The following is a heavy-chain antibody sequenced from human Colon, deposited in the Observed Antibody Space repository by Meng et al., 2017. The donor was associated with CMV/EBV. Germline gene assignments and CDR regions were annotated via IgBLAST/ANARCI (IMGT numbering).Heavy chain of an antibody. CDR3: SRCYTYYPEVLFDP. CDR1: GSTFRNDY. J-gene: IGHJ5*02. V-gene: IGHV1-18*01. CDR2: ISSYKGIT. D-gene: IGHD1-26*01. Sequence: GSTFRNDYIHWGRQGPGQALERMGWISSYKGITSPAEKLQDRVTMTKDTSTSTAYMELSSLRSDDTAVYYCSRCYTYYPEVLFDPWGQGTLVTVSS.